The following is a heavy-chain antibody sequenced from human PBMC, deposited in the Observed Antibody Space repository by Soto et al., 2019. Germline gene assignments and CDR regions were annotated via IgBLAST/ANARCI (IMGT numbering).Heavy chain of an antibody. CDR1: GGTISSYG. CDR2: ISYDGSTK. J-gene: IGHJ4*02. V-gene: IGHV3-30*18. CDR3: AKDDSSTNYDSSGSLDY. D-gene: IGHD3-22*01. Sequence: LRLSCTVSGGTISSYGGRWVRQPPGKGLEWVAVISYDGSTKYNPDSVKGRLTISRDNSKNTLYLQMNRLRAEDTAVYFCAKDDSSTNYDSSGSLDYWGQGTLVTVSS.